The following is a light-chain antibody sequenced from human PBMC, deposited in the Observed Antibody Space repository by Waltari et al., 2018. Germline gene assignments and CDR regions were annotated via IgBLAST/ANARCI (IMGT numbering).Light chain of an antibody. Sequence: QSALTQPPSASGSPGQSVTLSCTGTSSDVGRFDYVSWYQQHPGQTPKLLIYNVRQRPSGVPDRFSGSKSGNTASLIVSGLQADDEADYYCSSYAGSNIVFGGGTKLTVL. V-gene: IGLV2-8*01. CDR3: SSYAGSNIV. J-gene: IGLJ2*01. CDR1: SSDVGRFDY. CDR2: NVR.